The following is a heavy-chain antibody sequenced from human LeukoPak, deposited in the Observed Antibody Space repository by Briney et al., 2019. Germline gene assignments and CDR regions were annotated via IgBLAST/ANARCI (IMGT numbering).Heavy chain of an antibody. CDR2: IYAGESTN. CDR1: GYSFTTLW. D-gene: IGHD4-17*01. J-gene: IGHJ6*03. Sequence: GGSLKISFKRSGYSFTTLWIGWARRMHGKGRGWMGIIYAGESTNRSRTSFQGQVTISPDKSISTAYLQWSGLKASDTAMYYCASSTYGDYYMDVWGKGTTVTVSS. CDR3: ASSTYGDYYMDV. V-gene: IGHV5-51*01.